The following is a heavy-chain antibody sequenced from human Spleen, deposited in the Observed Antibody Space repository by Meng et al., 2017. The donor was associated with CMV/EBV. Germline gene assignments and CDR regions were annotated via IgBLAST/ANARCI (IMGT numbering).Heavy chain of an antibody. V-gene: IGHV4-59*12. CDR1: GGSLSDNY. J-gene: IGHJ4*02. CDR3: ARDLLSSSGY. D-gene: IGHD6-6*01. CDR2: IYYSGST. Sequence: SETLSLTCSVSGGSLSDNYWSWIRQPPGKGLQWIGDIYYSGSTTYNPSLKSRLTISVDTSKNQFSLKLSSVTAADTAVYYCARDLLSSSGYWGQGTLVTVSS.